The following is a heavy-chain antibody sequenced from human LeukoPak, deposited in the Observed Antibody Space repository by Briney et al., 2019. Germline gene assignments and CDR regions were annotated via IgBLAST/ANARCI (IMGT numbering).Heavy chain of an antibody. Sequence: AAVKVSCKTSVYTFTNYFIHWVRPAPGQELEWMGIINPSGGSTTFSPKFQGRITLTRDTSTNTAYLDLSRLRSEDTAVYYCARDGDYHGNSVHFDYWGQGTQVTVSS. J-gene: IGHJ4*02. D-gene: IGHD4-23*01. V-gene: IGHV1-46*01. CDR1: VYTFTNYF. CDR2: INPSGGST. CDR3: ARDGDYHGNSVHFDY.